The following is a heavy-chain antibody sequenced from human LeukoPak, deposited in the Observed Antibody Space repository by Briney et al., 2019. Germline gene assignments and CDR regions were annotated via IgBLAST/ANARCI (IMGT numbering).Heavy chain of an antibody. CDR2: IKEDGSEK. CDR3: AGDHEYRGSFLFDY. CDR1: GFTFSNYW. D-gene: IGHD1-26*01. J-gene: IGHJ4*02. V-gene: IGHV3-7*01. Sequence: PGGSLRLSCAASGFTFSNYWMSWVRQAPGKGLEWVANIKEDGSEKYYVDSVKGRFTISRDNAKNSLYLQMNSLRAEDTAVYYCAGDHEYRGSFLFDYWGQGTLVTVSS.